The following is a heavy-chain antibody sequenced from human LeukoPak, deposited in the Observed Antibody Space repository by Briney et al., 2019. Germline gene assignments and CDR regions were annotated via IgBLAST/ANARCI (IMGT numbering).Heavy chain of an antibody. V-gene: IGHV4-34*01. CDR1: GGSFSGYY. CDR3: ARGVVTQYYYYMDV. D-gene: IGHD3-22*01. Sequence: SETLSLTCAVYGGSFSGYYWSWIRQPPGKGLEWIGEINHSGSTNYNPSLKSRVTISVDTSKNQFSLKLSSVTAADTAVYYCARGVVTQYYYYMDVWGKGTTVTVSS. CDR2: INHSGST. J-gene: IGHJ6*03.